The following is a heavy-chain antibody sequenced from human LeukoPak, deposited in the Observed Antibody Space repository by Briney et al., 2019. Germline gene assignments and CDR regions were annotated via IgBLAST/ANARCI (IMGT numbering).Heavy chain of an antibody. CDR2: INPNSGGT. Sequence: ASVKVSCKASGYTFTGYYMHWVRQAPGQGLEWMGWINPNSGGTNYARKFQGRVTMTRDTSISTAYMELSRLRSDDTAVYYCARGGVTVTTAKISRRGVDYWGQGTLVTVSS. D-gene: IGHD4-17*01. CDR3: ARGGVTVTTAKISRRGVDY. V-gene: IGHV1-2*02. CDR1: GYTFTGYY. J-gene: IGHJ4*02.